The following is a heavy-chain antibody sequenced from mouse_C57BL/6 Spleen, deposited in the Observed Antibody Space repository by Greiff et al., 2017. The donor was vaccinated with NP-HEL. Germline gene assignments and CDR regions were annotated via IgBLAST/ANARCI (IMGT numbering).Heavy chain of an antibody. J-gene: IGHJ3*01. CDR2: ICPGSGST. V-gene: IGHV1-55*01. D-gene: IGHD2-4*01. CDR1: GYTFTSYW. CDR3: ARSGDYDGAWFAY. Sequence: QVQLQQPGAELVKPGASVKMSCKASGYTFTSYWITWVKQRPGQGLEWIGDICPGSGSTNYNEKFKSKATLTVDTSSSTAYMQLSSLTSEDSAVYYCARSGDYDGAWFAYWGQGTLVTVSA.